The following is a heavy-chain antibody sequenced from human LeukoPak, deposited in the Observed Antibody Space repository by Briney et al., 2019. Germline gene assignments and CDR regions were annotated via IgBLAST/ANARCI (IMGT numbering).Heavy chain of an antibody. CDR2: SSAYNGNT. Sequence: ASVKVSCTASGYTFTGYYMHWVRQAPGQGLEWMGWSSAYNGNTNYGQKLQGRVTMTTDTSTSTAYMELRSLKSDDTAVYYCARGGSSGWRTPNDDYWGQGTLVTVSS. CDR3: ARGGSSGWRTPNDDY. J-gene: IGHJ4*02. CDR1: GYTFTGYY. V-gene: IGHV1-18*04. D-gene: IGHD6-19*01.